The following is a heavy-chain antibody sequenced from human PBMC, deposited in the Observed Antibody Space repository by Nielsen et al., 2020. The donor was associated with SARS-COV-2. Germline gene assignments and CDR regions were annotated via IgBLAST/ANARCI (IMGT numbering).Heavy chain of an antibody. CDR1: GGSISSYY. CDR2: IYYSGST. D-gene: IGHD1-14*01. Sequence: SETLSLTCTVSGGSISSYYWSWIRQPPGKGLEWIGYIYYSGSTNYNPSLKSRVTISVDTSKNQFSLKLSSVIAADTAVYYCARTPTGGGPDYWGQGTLVTVSS. CDR3: ARTPTGGGPDY. V-gene: IGHV4-59*08. J-gene: IGHJ4*02.